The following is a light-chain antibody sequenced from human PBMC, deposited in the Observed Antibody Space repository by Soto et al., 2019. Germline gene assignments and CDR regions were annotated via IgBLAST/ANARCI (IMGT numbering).Light chain of an antibody. CDR3: QQCGVSPSLT. CDR2: GAS. J-gene: IGKJ4*01. CDR1: QSVSSSY. Sequence: EIVLTQSPGTLSLSPGERATLSCRASQSVSSSYLAWYQQKPGQAPRLLIYGASSRATGIPDRFSGSGSGTDFTLIFCRLEPEDFAVYYCQQCGVSPSLTCGGGTKLEIK. V-gene: IGKV3-20*01.